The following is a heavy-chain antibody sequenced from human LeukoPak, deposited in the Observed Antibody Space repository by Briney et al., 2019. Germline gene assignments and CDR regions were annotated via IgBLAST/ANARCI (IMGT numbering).Heavy chain of an antibody. V-gene: IGHV3-49*03. CDR2: IRKKAYGETK. D-gene: IGHD4-17*01. CDR1: GFTFGDDG. Sequence: GGSLRLSCRAFGFTFGDDGWSWFRQAPGKGLEWICLIRKKAYGETKEYAASVRGRFTISRDDANSIAYLQMDSLKAEDTGLYYCVRGMHDYGDANYYFDQWGQGTPVTVSS. CDR3: VRGMHDYGDANYYFDQ. J-gene: IGHJ4*02.